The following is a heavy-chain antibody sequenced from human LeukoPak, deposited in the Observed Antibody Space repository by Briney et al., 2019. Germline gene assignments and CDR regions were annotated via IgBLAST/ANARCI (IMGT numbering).Heavy chain of an antibody. J-gene: IGHJ4*02. D-gene: IGHD5-12*01. V-gene: IGHV3-7*01. Sequence: GGSLRLSCAASGFTFSGYWMSWVRQAPGKGLEWVANINQDGSEAHYADSVKARFTISRDNAKSSVSLQMNSLRAEDTAVYYCVRDGGVSGYDLLDYWGQGTLVTVSS. CDR2: INQDGSEA. CDR1: GFTFSGYW. CDR3: VRDGGVSGYDLLDY.